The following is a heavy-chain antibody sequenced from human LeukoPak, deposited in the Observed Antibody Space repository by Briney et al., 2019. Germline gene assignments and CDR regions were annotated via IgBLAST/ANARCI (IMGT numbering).Heavy chain of an antibody. J-gene: IGHJ6*03. D-gene: IGHD6-13*01. CDR1: GGSISSGSYY. V-gene: IGHV4-61*02. CDR2: IYTSGST. CDR3: ARGGSSWYMGTYYYYYMDV. Sequence: SETLSLTCTVSGGSISSGSYYWSWIRQPAGKGLEWIGRIYTSGSTNYNPSLKSRVTISVDTSKNQFSLKLSSVTAADTAVYYCARGGSSWYMGTYYYYYMDVWGKGTTVTVSS.